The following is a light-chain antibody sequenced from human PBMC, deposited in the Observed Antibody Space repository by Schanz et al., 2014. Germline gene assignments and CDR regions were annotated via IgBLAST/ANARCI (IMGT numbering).Light chain of an antibody. CDR3: QQYNNWSPWT. Sequence: ETVLTQSPGTLSLSPGERATLSCRASQSIISRDLAWYQQKPGQAPRLLIYGTSLRATGTPARFSGSGSGTYFTLTISSLRSEDFAVYYCQQYNNWSPWTFGPGTKVEL. CDR1: QSIISRD. V-gene: IGKV3-15*01. CDR2: GTS. J-gene: IGKJ1*01.